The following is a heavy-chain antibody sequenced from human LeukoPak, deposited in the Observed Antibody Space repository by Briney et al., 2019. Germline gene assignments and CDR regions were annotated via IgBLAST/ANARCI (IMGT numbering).Heavy chain of an antibody. D-gene: IGHD3-22*01. J-gene: IGHJ4*02. CDR3: AKSGIVYYDSSGYFDY. CDR2: ISGGGGST. V-gene: IGHV3-23*01. Sequence: GGSLRLSCAASGFTFSSYAMSWVRQVPGKGLEWVSTISGGGGSTSYADSVKGRFTISRDNSKNTLYLQMNSLRAEDTAVYYCAKSGIVYYDSSGYFDYWGQGTLVTVSS. CDR1: GFTFSSYA.